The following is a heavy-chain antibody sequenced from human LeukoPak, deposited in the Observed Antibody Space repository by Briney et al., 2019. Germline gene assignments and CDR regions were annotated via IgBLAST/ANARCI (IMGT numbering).Heavy chain of an antibody. CDR2: IYYRGST. CDR1: GGSISSGDYY. V-gene: IGHV4-30-4*08. D-gene: IGHD1-26*01. Sequence: PSQTLSLTCTVSGGSISSGDYYWSWIRQPPWKCLEWNGYIYYRGSTYYHPSLKSRVTISVDTSKNQFSMKLSSVTAADTAVYYCARLPVELRANWFDPWGQGTLVTVSS. J-gene: IGHJ5*02. CDR3: ARLPVELRANWFDP.